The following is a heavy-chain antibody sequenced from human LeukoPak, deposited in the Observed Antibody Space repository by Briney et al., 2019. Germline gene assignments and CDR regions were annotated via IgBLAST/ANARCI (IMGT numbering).Heavy chain of an antibody. CDR2: IYYSGST. J-gene: IGHJ5*02. D-gene: IGHD4-17*01. CDR3: AGHDGDYGGWFDP. V-gene: IGHV4-39*07. Sequence: SETLSLTCTVSGGSISSYYWGWIRQPPGKGLEWIGSIYYSGSTYYNPSLKSRVTISVDTSKNQFSLKLSSVTAADTAVYYCAGHDGDYGGWFDPWGQGTLVTVSS. CDR1: GGSISSYY.